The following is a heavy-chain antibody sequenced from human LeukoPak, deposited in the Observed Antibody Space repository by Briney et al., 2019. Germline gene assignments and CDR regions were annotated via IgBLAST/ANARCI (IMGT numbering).Heavy chain of an antibody. V-gene: IGHV3-23*01. D-gene: IGHD5-12*01. J-gene: IGHJ4*02. CDR3: AKLSWLRLPNYFDY. Sequence: PGGSLRLSCAASGFTFSSYAMSWVAQAPGKGLGGFSAISGSGGSTYYADSVKGRFTISRDNSKNTLYLQMNSLRAEDTAVYYCAKLSWLRLPNYFDYWGQGTLVTVSS. CDR2: ISGSGGST. CDR1: GFTFSSYA.